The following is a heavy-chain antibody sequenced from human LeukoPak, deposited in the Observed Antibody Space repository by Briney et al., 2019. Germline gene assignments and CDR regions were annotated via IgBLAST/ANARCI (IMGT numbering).Heavy chain of an antibody. CDR3: AAGSSSWYFDY. CDR1: GFTFSTCS. D-gene: IGHD6-13*01. CDR2: ISSRSDYI. V-gene: IGHV3-21*01. Sequence: GGSLRLSCAASGFTFSTCSMNWVRQAPGKGLEWVSSISSRSDYIYYADSVKGRFTISRDNAKNSLYLQMNSLRADDTAVYYCAAGSSSWYFDYWGQGTLVTVSS. J-gene: IGHJ4*02.